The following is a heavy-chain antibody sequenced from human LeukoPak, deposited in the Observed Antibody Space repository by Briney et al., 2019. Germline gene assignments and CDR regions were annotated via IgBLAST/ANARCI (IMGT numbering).Heavy chain of an antibody. CDR3: AKRTSGSSWYSSDY. Sequence: GGSLRLSCAASGFTFSSFAMNWVRQAPGKGLEWVSTMSGDATSTYYAASVKGRFTISRDNSKNTLYLQMNSLRAEDTAVYYCAKRTSGSSWYSSDYWGQGTLVTVSS. V-gene: IGHV3-23*01. CDR1: GFTFSSFA. D-gene: IGHD6-13*01. J-gene: IGHJ4*02. CDR2: MSGDATST.